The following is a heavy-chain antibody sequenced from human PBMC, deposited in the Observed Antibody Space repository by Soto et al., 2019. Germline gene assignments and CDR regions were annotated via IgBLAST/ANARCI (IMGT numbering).Heavy chain of an antibody. CDR2: INPSGGST. CDR3: ARRGYSGYYYNWFDP. Sequence: QVQLVQSGAEVKKPGASVKVSCKASGYTFTSYYMHWVRQAPGQGLEWMGIINPSGGSTSYAQKFQGRVTMTRDTSTSTVYMELSSLRSEDTAVYYCARRGYSGYYYNWFDPWGQGTLVTVSS. D-gene: IGHD5-12*01. V-gene: IGHV1-46*03. CDR1: GYTFTSYY. J-gene: IGHJ5*02.